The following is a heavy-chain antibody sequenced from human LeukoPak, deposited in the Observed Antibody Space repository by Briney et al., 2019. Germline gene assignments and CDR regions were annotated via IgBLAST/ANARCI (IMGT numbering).Heavy chain of an antibody. CDR3: ARSSYSSSSSV. CDR2: INSDGNEG. V-gene: IGHV3-7*03. Sequence: GGSLRLSCAVSGFTFSGFWMSWSRQAPGKGLEWVASINSDGNEGYYADVVRGRFTISRDNAKNSLYLQINSLRAEDTAVYYCARSSYSSSSSVWGQGTMVTVSS. D-gene: IGHD6-6*01. J-gene: IGHJ3*01. CDR1: GFTFSGFW.